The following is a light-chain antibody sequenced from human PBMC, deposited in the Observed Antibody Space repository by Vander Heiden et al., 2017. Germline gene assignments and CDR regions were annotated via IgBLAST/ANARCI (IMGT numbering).Light chain of an antibody. Sequence: EIVLTQSPATLFLSPGARATPSCTASQTVRRYLAWYQQKPGQAPRLLIYDAFNRATGLPARFSGSGSGTDFTLTISSLEPEDFAVYYCQQRSDWPVTFGQGTRLEIK. CDR1: QTVRRY. V-gene: IGKV3-11*01. CDR3: QQRSDWPVT. CDR2: DAF. J-gene: IGKJ5*01.